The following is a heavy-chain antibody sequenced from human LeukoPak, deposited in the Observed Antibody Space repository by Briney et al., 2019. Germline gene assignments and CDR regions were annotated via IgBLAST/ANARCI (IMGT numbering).Heavy chain of an antibody. CDR1: GFTFSSYA. CDR2: ITGSGTGT. D-gene: IGHD4-17*01. V-gene: IGHV3-23*01. Sequence: PGGSLRLSCAASGFTFSSYAMMWVRQAPEKGLEWVSAITGSGTGTYYADSVKGRFTISRDNSKNTLYLQMTSLRAEDTAVYYCAKDPNGDYIGAFDLWGQGTLVTVSS. J-gene: IGHJ3*01. CDR3: AKDPNGDYIGAFDL.